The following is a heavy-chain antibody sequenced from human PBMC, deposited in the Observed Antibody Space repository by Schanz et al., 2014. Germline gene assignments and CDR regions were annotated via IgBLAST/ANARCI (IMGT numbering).Heavy chain of an antibody. CDR1: GFTFSDYC. CDR3: AKIRYDSSGYYLPYYGMDV. J-gene: IGHJ6*02. CDR2: ICSRRTV. Sequence: QVQLVESGGGLVKPGGSLRLSCAASGFTFSDYCMVWIRQAPGKGLEWVSYICSRRTVKYADSVKGRFTISRDNAKSSLYLQMGSLRVEDTAVYYCAKIRYDSSGYYLPYYGMDVWGQGTTVIVSS. D-gene: IGHD3-22*01. V-gene: IGHV3-11*01.